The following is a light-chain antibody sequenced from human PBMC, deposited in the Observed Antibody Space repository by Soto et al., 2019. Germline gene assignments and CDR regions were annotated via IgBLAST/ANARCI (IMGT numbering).Light chain of an antibody. V-gene: IGKV1-8*01. J-gene: IGKJ1*01. CDR3: QHYYNYPWT. CDR2: AAS. Sequence: AVLLTQSPSSFSASTGDRATITCRASQDIHNYLAWYQQVPGKAPKLLLYAASILQTGVPSRFSGSGSGTDIPLTIDGLQSEDFATYFCQHYYNYPWTFGQGTTVE. CDR1: QDIHNY.